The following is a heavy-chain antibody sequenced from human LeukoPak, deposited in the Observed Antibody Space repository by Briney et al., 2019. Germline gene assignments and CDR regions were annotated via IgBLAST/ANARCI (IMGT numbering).Heavy chain of an antibody. D-gene: IGHD3-22*01. CDR2: IGTAGDT. CDR3: ASATRSGFYDY. Sequence: PWGSLRLSCAASGFTFSTYDMHRVRQPTGKNLEWVSAIGTAGDTYYPGSVKGRFTISRENAKNSLYLQMNSLRAGDTAVYYCASATRSGFYDYWGQGTLVTVSS. V-gene: IGHV3-13*01. J-gene: IGHJ4*02. CDR1: GFTFSTYD.